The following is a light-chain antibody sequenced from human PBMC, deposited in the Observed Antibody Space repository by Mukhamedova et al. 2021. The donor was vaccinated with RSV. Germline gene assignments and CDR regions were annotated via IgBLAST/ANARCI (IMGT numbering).Light chain of an antibody. CDR2: SAS. V-gene: IGKV1-39*01. CDR3: QQTYTSPLS. J-gene: IGKJ4*01. Sequence: WYQRRVHGKAPQLLIHSASTLQTGVSSRFSCGGSGTDFSLTVTSLQREDFALYFCQQTYTSPLSFGGGTRVEIK.